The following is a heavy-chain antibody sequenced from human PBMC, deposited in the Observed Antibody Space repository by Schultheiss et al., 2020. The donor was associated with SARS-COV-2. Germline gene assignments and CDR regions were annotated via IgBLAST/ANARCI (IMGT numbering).Heavy chain of an antibody. J-gene: IGHJ4*02. D-gene: IGHD3-10*01. CDR2: INHSGST. Sequence: SETLSLTCAVYGGSFSGYYWSWIRQPPGKGLEWIGEINHSGSTNYNPSLKSRVTISVDTSKNQFSLKLSSVTAADTAVYYCARTHAMVRGVILWGQGTLVTVSS. CDR1: GGSFSGYY. CDR3: ARTHAMVRGVIL. V-gene: IGHV4-34*01.